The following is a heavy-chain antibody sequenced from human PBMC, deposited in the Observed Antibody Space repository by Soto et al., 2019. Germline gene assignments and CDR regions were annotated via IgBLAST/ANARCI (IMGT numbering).Heavy chain of an antibody. CDR1: GFTFSSYG. CDR2: ISYDGSNK. V-gene: IGHV3-30*18. D-gene: IGHD6-13*01. CDR3: AKRDSSSDAYYYYGMDV. J-gene: IGHJ6*02. Sequence: PGGSLRLSCAASGFTFSSYGMHWVRQAPGKGLEWVAVISYDGSNKYYADSVKGRFTISRDNSKNTLYLQMNSLRAEDTAVYYCAKRDSSSDAYYYYGMDVWGRGTTVTVSS.